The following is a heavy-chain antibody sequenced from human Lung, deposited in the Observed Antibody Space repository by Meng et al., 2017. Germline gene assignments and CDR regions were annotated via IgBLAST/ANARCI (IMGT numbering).Heavy chain of an antibody. CDR3: ARGPTTMAHDFDY. J-gene: IGHJ4*02. D-gene: IGHD4-11*01. Sequence: QLLVQQRGSGLLKPTETLSLTCVGSGGSFKDYYWSWIRQPPGKGLEWIGEINHSGSTNYNPSLDSRATISVDTSQNNLSLKLSSVTAADSAVYYCARGPTTMAHDFDYWGQGTLVTVSS. CDR2: INHSGST. CDR1: GGSFKDYY. V-gene: IGHV4-34*01.